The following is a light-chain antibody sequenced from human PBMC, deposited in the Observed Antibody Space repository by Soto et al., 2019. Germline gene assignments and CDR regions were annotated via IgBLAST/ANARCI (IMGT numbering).Light chain of an antibody. J-gene: IGLJ1*01. Sequence: QSVLTQPRSVSRSTGQSVTISCTGTSSDVGGYNCVSWYQQHPGKAPQLIIYDVTQRPSGVPDRFSGSKSGNSASLSISGLQAEDEADYYCCSHSASYTFVFGTGTNVTVL. CDR3: CSHSASYTFV. V-gene: IGLV2-11*01. CDR1: SSDVGGYNC. CDR2: DVT.